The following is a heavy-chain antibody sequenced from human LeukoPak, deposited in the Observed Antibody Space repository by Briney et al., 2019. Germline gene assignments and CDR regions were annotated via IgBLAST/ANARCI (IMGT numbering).Heavy chain of an antibody. CDR1: GFTVSSNY. V-gene: IGHV3-66*01. Sequence: GGSLRLSCAASGFTVSSNYMGWVRQAPGKGLEWVSVIYSGGSTYYADSVKGRFTISRDNSKNTLYLQMNSLRAEDTAVYYCARGRRGYSYGHTYYYYGMDVWGQGTTVAVSS. D-gene: IGHD5-18*01. CDR3: ARGRRGYSYGHTYYYYGMDV. J-gene: IGHJ6*02. CDR2: IYSGGST.